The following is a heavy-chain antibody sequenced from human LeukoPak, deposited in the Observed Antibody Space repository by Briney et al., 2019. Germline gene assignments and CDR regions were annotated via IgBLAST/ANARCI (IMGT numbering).Heavy chain of an antibody. CDR3: ASGLRTIGAFDI. J-gene: IGHJ3*02. CDR2: IGNNGGGI. V-gene: IGHV3-23*01. CDR1: GFTFSTYT. D-gene: IGHD4-17*01. Sequence: GGSLRLSCAASGFTFSTYTMYWVRHPPGKRLEWVSIIGNNGGGIHYADSVKGRFTISRDNSKNTLYLQMNSLRAEDTAVYYCASGLRTIGAFDIWGQGTMVTVSS.